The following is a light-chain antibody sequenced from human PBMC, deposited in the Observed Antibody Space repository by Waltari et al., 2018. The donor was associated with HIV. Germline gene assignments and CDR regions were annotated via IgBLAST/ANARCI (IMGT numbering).Light chain of an antibody. CDR2: KDS. CDR1: ALPDQY. Sequence: SYELTQPPSVSVSPGQTASIPCSGYALPDQYAYWYQRKPGQAPVLVIYKDSERPSGIPERFSGSSSGTTVTLTISGVQAEDEADYYCQSADSSGTYVLFGGGTKLTVL. V-gene: IGLV3-25*03. CDR3: QSADSSGTYVL. J-gene: IGLJ2*01.